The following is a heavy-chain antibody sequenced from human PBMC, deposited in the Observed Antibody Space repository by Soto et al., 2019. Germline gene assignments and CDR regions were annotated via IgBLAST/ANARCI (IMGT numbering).Heavy chain of an antibody. Sequence: PSETLSLTCSVSGVSVSSSYYYWSWIRQSPGKGFEWIGFVYYSGYTSYSPSLRSRVTLLVDTSKNQFSLKMYSVTAADTAIYYCARGIEMPINDVNWFDPWGQGILVTVSS. CDR2: VYYSGYT. D-gene: IGHD1-20*01. V-gene: IGHV4-61*01. J-gene: IGHJ5*02. CDR3: ARGIEMPINDVNWFDP. CDR1: GVSVSSSYYY.